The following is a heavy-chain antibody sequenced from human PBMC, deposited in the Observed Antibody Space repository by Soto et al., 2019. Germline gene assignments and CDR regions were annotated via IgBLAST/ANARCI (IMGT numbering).Heavy chain of an antibody. D-gene: IGHD3-9*01. CDR3: ARYFNPLDV. CDR2: MSPSTGNT. Sequence: ASVKVSCKASGYTFTYYDINWVRQAPGQGLEWMGWMSPSTGNTGYAQKFQARVTMTANTAISTAYMELSSLTYDDSAIYYCARYFNPLDVWGQGTTVTVSS. J-gene: IGHJ6*02. CDR1: GYTFTYYD. V-gene: IGHV1-8*01.